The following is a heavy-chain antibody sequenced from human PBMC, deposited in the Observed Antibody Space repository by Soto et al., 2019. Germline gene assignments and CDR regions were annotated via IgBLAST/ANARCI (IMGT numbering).Heavy chain of an antibody. J-gene: IGHJ3*01. CDR3: ATWHEREHAYDV. V-gene: IGHV3-53*01. CDR1: GFTISGKKY. Sequence: DVQLVESGGGLIQPGESLRLSCAAFGFTISGKKYVAWVRHAPGKGLEWVSALYDLDGSFYAASVKGRFTTSSDSSKTTVYLQMYDLRPDDTAVYYCATWHEREHAYDVWGQGTTVTVSS. CDR2: LYDLDGS. D-gene: IGHD1-1*01.